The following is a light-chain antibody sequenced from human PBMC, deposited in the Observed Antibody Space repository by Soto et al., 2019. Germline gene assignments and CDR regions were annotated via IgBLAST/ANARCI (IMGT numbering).Light chain of an antibody. CDR3: HQYGSSAWT. CDR2: GAS. CDR1: QTVSLSY. Sequence: EVVLTQSPGTLSLSPGERATLSCRASQTVSLSYLAWYQQKPGQAPRLLIYGASSRATGIPDRFSGGGSGTDFTLTISRLEPEDFAVYYCHQYGSSAWTFGQGTKVDIK. J-gene: IGKJ1*01. V-gene: IGKV3-20*01.